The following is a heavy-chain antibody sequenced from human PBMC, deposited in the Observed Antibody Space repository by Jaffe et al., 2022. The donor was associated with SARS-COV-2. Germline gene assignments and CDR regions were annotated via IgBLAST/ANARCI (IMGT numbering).Heavy chain of an antibody. D-gene: IGHD4-4*01. CDR1: GGSFSGYY. V-gene: IGHV4-34*01. CDR3: ARSGMTTVTTELEY. CDR2: INHSGST. J-gene: IGHJ4*02. Sequence: QVQLQQWGAGLLKPSETLSLTCAVYGGSFSGYYWSWIRQPPGKGLEWIGEINHSGSTNYNPSLKSRVTISVDTSKNQFSLKLSSVTAADTAVYYCARSGMTTVTTELEYWGQGTLVTVSS.